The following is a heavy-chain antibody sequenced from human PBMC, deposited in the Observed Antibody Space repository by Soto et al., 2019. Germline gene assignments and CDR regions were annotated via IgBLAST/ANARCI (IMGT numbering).Heavy chain of an antibody. CDR3: ARRYSGSPGHNWFDP. CDR2: IYYSGST. J-gene: IGHJ5*02. D-gene: IGHD1-26*01. V-gene: IGHV4-39*01. Sequence: WGWIRQPPGKGLEWIGSIYYSGSTYYNPSLKSRVTISVDTSKNQFSLKLTSVTAADTAVYYCARRYSGSPGHNWFDPWGQGTLVTVSS.